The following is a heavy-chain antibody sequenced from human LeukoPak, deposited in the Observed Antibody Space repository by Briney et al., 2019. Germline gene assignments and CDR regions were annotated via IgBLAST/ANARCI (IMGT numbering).Heavy chain of an antibody. CDR1: GGSISSHY. CDR3: ARAGVGAPRD. D-gene: IGHD1-26*01. V-gene: IGHV4-59*11. J-gene: IGHJ4*02. CDR2: IYYSGST. Sequence: SETLSLTCTVSGGSISSHYWSWIRQPPGKGLEWIGYIYYSGSTNYNPSLNSRVTISVDTSKNQFSLKLSSVTAADTAVYYCARAGVGAPRDWGQGTLVTVSS.